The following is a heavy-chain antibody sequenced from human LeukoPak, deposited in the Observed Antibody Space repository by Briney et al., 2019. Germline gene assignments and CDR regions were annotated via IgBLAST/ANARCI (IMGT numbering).Heavy chain of an antibody. CDR1: GYTFTSYG. J-gene: IGHJ4*02. Sequence: ASVKVSCKASGYTFTSYGFSWVRQAPGQGLEWMGWISAYNGNTNFAQKLQGRVTMTTDTPTSTAYMELRSLRSDETAVYYCARGMTTVTTLLDYWGQGTPVTVSS. CDR3: ARGMTTVTTLLDY. D-gene: IGHD4-17*01. V-gene: IGHV1-18*01. CDR2: ISAYNGNT.